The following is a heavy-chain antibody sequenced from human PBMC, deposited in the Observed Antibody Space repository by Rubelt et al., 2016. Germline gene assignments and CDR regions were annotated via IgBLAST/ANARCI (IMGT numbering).Heavy chain of an antibody. J-gene: IGHJ4*02. V-gene: IGHV4-39*07. CDR2: ISYSGNT. D-gene: IGHD6-19*01. Sequence: QLQLQESGPGLVKPSETLSLSCTVSGGSISSSSYYWGWIRQPPGKGLEWVGTISYSGNTYYNPSLKSRVSVSIDTSKSQFSLKLSSVTAADTAVYYCARDGGSSGWYDYWGQGTLVTVSS. CDR3: ARDGGSSGWYDY. CDR1: GGSISSSSYY.